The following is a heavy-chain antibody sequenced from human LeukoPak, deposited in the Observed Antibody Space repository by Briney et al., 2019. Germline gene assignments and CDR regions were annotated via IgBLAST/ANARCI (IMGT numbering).Heavy chain of an antibody. CDR2: IFHSGST. CDR1: GGSISSSNW. Sequence: GTLSLTCAVSGGSISSSNWWSWVRQPPGKGLEWIGEIFHSGSTNYNPSLKSRVTISVDKSKNQFSLRLSSVTAADTAVYYCARGPGPAAMGYMDVWGKGTTVTVSS. CDR3: ARGPGPAAMGYMDV. J-gene: IGHJ6*03. V-gene: IGHV4-4*02. D-gene: IGHD2-2*01.